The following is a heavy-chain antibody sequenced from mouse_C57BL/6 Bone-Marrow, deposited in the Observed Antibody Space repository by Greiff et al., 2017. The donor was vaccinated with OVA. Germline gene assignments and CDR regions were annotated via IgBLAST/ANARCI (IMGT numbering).Heavy chain of an antibody. V-gene: IGHV1-55*01. CDR3: AKKRYGKTIYYYAMDY. CDR1: GYTFTSYW. Sequence: VQLQQPGAELVKPGASVKMSCKASGYTFTSYWITWVKQRPGQGLEWIGDIYPGRGSTNYNEKFKSKATLTVDTSSSTAYMQLSSLTSEDSAVYYCAKKRYGKTIYYYAMDYWGQGTSVTVSS. J-gene: IGHJ4*01. D-gene: IGHD2-10*02. CDR2: IYPGRGST.